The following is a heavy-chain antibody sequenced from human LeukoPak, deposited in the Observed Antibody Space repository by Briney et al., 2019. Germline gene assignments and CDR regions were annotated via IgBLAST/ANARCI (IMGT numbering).Heavy chain of an antibody. CDR3: ARVSSSWYGDY. CDR1: GFTFNTYG. D-gene: IGHD6-13*01. J-gene: IGHJ4*02. CDR2: ISGSATGYMT. Sequence: GGSLRLSCAASGFTFNTYGMSWVRHSPGKGLEWVSAISGSATGYMTNYADSVKGRFTISRDNDKNTLYLQMSSLRVEDTAVYYCARVSSSWYGDYWGQGTLVTVSS. V-gene: IGHV3-23*01.